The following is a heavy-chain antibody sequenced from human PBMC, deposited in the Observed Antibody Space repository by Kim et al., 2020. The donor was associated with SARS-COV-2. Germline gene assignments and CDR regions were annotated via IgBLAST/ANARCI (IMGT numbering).Heavy chain of an antibody. CDR2: VYDFGSTY. V-gene: IGHV4-39*01. D-gene: IGHD3-22*01. J-gene: IGHJ4*01. CDR1: NDSINSRSYY. Sequence: SETLSLTCTVSNDSINSRSYYWAWIRQPPGKGLEWIGSVYDFGSTYYYNPSLKSRVTISVDKSKNQFSLKLSSVTAADTAVFYCARLAVGTGYYFSFDY. CDR3: ARLAVGTGYYFSFDY.